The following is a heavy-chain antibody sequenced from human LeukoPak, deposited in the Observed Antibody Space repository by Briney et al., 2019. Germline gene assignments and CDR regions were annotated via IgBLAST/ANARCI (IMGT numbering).Heavy chain of an antibody. V-gene: IGHV3-74*01. CDR2: IKSDGSIT. J-gene: IGHJ4*02. CDR3: ARGRNSGSYFDY. D-gene: IGHD1-26*01. CDR1: GFTFSGYW. Sequence: GGSLRLSCAASGFTFSGYWMHWVRQAPGKGLVWVSRIKSDGSITSYADSVKGRVTISRDNAKNTLYLQMNSLRAEDTAVYYCARGRNSGSYFDYWGQGTLVTVSS.